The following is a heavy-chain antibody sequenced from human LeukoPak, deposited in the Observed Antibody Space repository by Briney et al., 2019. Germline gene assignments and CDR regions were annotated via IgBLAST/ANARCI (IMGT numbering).Heavy chain of an antibody. CDR2: IASDGNDK. Sequence: GGSLRLSCAAYGFTFNRFAMHWVRQAPGKGLEWVAVIASDGNDKHHADSVRGRFTISRDNAKNSLHLQMNSLRAEDTAVYYCARNPLRRFDYWGQGTLVTVSS. J-gene: IGHJ4*02. CDR1: GFTFNRFA. V-gene: IGHV3-30-3*01. CDR3: ARNPLRRFDY.